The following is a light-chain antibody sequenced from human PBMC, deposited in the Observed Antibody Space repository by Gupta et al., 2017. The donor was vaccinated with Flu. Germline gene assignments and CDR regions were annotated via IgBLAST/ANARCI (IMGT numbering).Light chain of an antibody. CDR3: QSDDSSNSWV. Sequence: VTISCTRSSGSIASNHVQWYQQRPGSAPTTVIYEDNQRHSGGPDRFSGSIDSSSNAASLTISGRKTEDEADYYCQSDDSSNSWVFGGGTKLTVL. J-gene: IGLJ3*02. V-gene: IGLV6-57*03. CDR1: SGSIASNH. CDR2: EDN.